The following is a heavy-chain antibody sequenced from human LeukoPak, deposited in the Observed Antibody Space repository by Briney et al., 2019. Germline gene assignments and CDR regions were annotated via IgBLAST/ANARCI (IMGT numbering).Heavy chain of an antibody. D-gene: IGHD5-18*01. J-gene: IGHJ4*02. V-gene: IGHV3-66*01. CDR1: GFTVSSNY. Sequence: PGGSLRLSCAASGFTVSSNYMSWVRQAPGKGLEWVSVIYSGGSTYYADSVKGRFTISRDNSKNTLYLQMNSLRAEDTAVYYCARDIPTSYSYGQGVFDYWGQGTLVTVSS. CDR2: IYSGGST. CDR3: ARDIPTSYSYGQGVFDY.